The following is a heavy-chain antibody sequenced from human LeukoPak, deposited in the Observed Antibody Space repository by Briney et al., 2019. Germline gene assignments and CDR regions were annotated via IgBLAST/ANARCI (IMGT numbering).Heavy chain of an antibody. CDR3: ARGQGTAMALGY. Sequence: SETLSLTCAVYGGSFSGYYWSWIRQPPGKGLEWIGEINHSGSTNYNPSLKSRVTISVDTSKNQFSLKLSSVTAADTAVYYCARGQGTAMALGYWGQGTLVSVSS. V-gene: IGHV4-34*01. CDR2: INHSGST. J-gene: IGHJ4*02. CDR1: GGSFSGYY. D-gene: IGHD5-18*01.